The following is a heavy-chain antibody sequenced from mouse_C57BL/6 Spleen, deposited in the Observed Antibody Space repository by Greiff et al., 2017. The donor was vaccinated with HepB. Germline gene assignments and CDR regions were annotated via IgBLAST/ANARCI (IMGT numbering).Heavy chain of an antibody. J-gene: IGHJ3*01. CDR2: INPSSGYT. CDR1: GYTFTSYT. V-gene: IGHV1-4*01. CDR3: AREEITTVAVSTRFAY. D-gene: IGHD1-1*01. Sequence: QVQLQQSGAELARPGASVKMSCKASGYTFTSYTMHWVKQRPGQGLEWIGYINPSSGYTKYNQKFKDKATLTADKSSSTAYMQLSSRTSEDSAVYYCAREEITTVAVSTRFAYWGQGTLVTVSA.